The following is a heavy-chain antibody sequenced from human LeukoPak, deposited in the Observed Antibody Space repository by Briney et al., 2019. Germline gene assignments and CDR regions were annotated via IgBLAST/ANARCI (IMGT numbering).Heavy chain of an antibody. D-gene: IGHD6-13*01. Sequence: GGSLRLSCAASGFTFSGYEMNWVRQAPGKGLEWVSYISSSGNTIYYADSVKGRFTISRDNAKNSLYLQMNSLRAEDTAVYYCAREGQGSWSWRVDYWGRGSLVPVSS. CDR2: ISSSGNTI. V-gene: IGHV3-48*03. CDR1: GFTFSGYE. J-gene: IGHJ4*02. CDR3: AREGQGSWSWRVDY.